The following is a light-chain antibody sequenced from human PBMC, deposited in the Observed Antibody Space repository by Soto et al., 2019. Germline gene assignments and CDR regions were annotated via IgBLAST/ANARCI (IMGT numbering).Light chain of an antibody. CDR1: QSVSSY. V-gene: IGKV3-11*01. CDR3: QQRSNWPPIT. J-gene: IGKJ5*01. CDR2: DAS. Sequence: EIVLTQSPATPSLSPGGRATPSCRASQSVSSYLAWYQQKPGQAPRLLIYDASNRATGIPARFSGSGSGTDFTLTISSLEPEDFAVYYCQQRSNWPPITFGQGTRLEIK.